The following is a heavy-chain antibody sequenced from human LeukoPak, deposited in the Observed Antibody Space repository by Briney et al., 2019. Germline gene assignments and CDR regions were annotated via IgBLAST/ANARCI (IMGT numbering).Heavy chain of an antibody. CDR3: ASNRGYSGHDWTSLDY. CDR2: IIPILGIA. J-gene: IGHJ4*02. CDR1: GGTFSSYA. D-gene: IGHD5-12*01. Sequence: GASVKVSCKASGGTFSSYAISWVRQAPGQGLEWMGRIIPILGIANYAQKFQGRVTITADKSTSTAYMELSSLRSEDTAVYYCASNRGYSGHDWTSLDYWGQGTLVTVSS. V-gene: IGHV1-69*04.